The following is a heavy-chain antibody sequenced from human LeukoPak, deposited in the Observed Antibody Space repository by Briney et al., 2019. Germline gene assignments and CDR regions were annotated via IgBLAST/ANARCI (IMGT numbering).Heavy chain of an antibody. CDR3: ARGLRGSSWYNYYYTDV. V-gene: IGHV1-8*03. Sequence: ASVKVSCTASGYTFASYDMNWVRQATGQGLEWMGCINPNSGNTGYAQKFQGRVTITRNTSRSTAYMELSSLRSEDTAVYYCARGLRGSSWYNYYYTDVWGKGTTVTVSS. CDR1: GYTFASYD. J-gene: IGHJ6*03. CDR2: INPNSGNT. D-gene: IGHD6-13*01.